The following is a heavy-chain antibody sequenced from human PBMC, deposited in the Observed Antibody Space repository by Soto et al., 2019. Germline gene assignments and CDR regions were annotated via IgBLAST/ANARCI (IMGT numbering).Heavy chain of an antibody. V-gene: IGHV4-31*03. Sequence: TLSLTCTVSGGSISSGGYYWSWIRQHPGKXLEWIGYVYYSGSTYYNPSLKSRVTISVDTSKNQFSLKLSSVTAADTAVYYCAREWGGLRYYDSSGYQPPGYYGMDVWGQGTTVTVSS. CDR2: VYYSGST. J-gene: IGHJ6*02. CDR3: AREWGGLRYYDSSGYQPPGYYGMDV. CDR1: GGSISSGGYY. D-gene: IGHD3-22*01.